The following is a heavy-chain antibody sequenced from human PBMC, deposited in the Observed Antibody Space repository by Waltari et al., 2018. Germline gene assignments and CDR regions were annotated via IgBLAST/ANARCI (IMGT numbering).Heavy chain of an antibody. CDR1: GGSIVRYY. D-gene: IGHD1-26*01. CDR2: IYYTGNT. V-gene: IGHV4-59*01. CDR3: ARRPAGATFDY. Sequence: QVQLQVSGPGLVKPSETLSLTCTVSGGSIVRYYWSWIRHPPGKGLEMIWYIYYTGNTYFSPSLKSRVTMSVDTSKNQVSLRLISVTAADTAVYFCARRPAGATFDYWGPGALVTVSS. J-gene: IGHJ4*02.